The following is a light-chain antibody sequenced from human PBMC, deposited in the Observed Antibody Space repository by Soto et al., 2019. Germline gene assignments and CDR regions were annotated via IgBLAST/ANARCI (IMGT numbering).Light chain of an antibody. V-gene: IGLV1-44*01. CDR1: SSNIGSNT. J-gene: IGLJ3*02. Sequence: QSVLTQPPSASGTPGQRVTISCSGSSSNIGSNTVNWYQQLPGTAPKLLIYSNNQRPSGVPDRFSGSKSGTSASLAISELQSEDEADYYCAAWDDGLNGWVFGGGTKLTVL. CDR2: SNN. CDR3: AAWDDGLNGWV.